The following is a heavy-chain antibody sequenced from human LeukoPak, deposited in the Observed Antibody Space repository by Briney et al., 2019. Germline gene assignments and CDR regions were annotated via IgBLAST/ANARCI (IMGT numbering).Heavy chain of an antibody. D-gene: IGHD3-10*01. J-gene: IGHJ4*02. Sequence: SETLSLTCTVSGGSISGYYWSWIRQPPGKGLEWIGHIYYTGSTNYNPSLESRVTISLGTSKNQFSLKLSSVTAADTAAYYCARHYASGTYPLDYWGQGTLVTVSS. CDR1: GGSISGYY. CDR2: IYYTGST. CDR3: ARHYASGTYPLDY. V-gene: IGHV4-59*08.